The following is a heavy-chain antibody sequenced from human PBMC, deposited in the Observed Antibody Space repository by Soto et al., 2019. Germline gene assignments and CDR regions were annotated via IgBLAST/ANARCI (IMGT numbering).Heavy chain of an antibody. V-gene: IGHV1-2*02. CDR1: GYTFTDYY. CDR2: INPNSGGT. CDR3: ARTKGDYYDRSGYHYYLDY. D-gene: IGHD3-22*01. Sequence: SVKVSCKASGYTFTDYYVHWVRQAPGQGLEWMGWINPNSGGTKSAQKFQGRVTMTRDTSISTAYMELSRLRSDDTAVYSCARTKGDYYDRSGYHYYLDYCGLGTLVT. J-gene: IGHJ4*01.